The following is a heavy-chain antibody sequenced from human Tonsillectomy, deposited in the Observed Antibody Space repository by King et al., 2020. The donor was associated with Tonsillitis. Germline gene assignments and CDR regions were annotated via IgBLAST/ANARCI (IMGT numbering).Heavy chain of an antibody. Sequence: EVQLVESGGGLVKPGGSLRLSCAASVFTFSNAWMNWVRQAPGNGLEWVGRIKSKTDGGTTDYAAPVKGRFTIARDDSKNTLYLQMNSLKTADTAVYYCTTPAILWFGELLWPNDAFDIWGQGTMVTVSS. CDR2: IKSKTDGGTT. CDR1: VFTFSNAW. D-gene: IGHD3-10*01. V-gene: IGHV3-15*07. J-gene: IGHJ3*02. CDR3: TTPAILWFGELLWPNDAFDI.